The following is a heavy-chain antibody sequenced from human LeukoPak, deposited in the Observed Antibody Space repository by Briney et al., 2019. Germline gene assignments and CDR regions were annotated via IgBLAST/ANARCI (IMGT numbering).Heavy chain of an antibody. V-gene: IGHV4-39*01. CDR3: ARGLKTLYDILTGHYKGVAYFDY. J-gene: IGHJ4*02. D-gene: IGHD3-9*01. Sequence: PSETLSLTCTVSGGSISDSSYYWGWIRQPPGKGLDCIASIHYSGSTYYNPSLKSRVTISVDTSKNQFSMKLTSVTAADTAVYYCARGLKTLYDILTGHYKGVAYFDYWGQGTLVTVSS. CDR2: IHYSGST. CDR1: GGSISDSSYY.